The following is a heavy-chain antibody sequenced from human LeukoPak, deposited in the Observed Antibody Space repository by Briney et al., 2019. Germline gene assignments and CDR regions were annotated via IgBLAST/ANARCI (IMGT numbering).Heavy chain of an antibody. CDR1: GFTFSSYS. Sequence: PGGSLRLSCAASGFTFSSYSMHWVRQAPGKGLQFVSVINTNGGSTYYADSVKGRFTISRDNSQNTLYLQMSSLRVEDTAVYYCVTGVIVSGSYYFDFWGQGTLVTVYS. J-gene: IGHJ4*02. CDR3: VTGVIVSGSYYFDF. CDR2: INTNGGST. V-gene: IGHV3-64D*06. D-gene: IGHD2-21*01.